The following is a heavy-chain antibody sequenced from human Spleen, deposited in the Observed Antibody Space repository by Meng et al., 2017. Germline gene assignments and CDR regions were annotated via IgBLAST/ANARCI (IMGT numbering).Heavy chain of an antibody. D-gene: IGHD4-17*01. J-gene: IGHJ6*02. Sequence: SQTLSLTCGVYGGSLSGYYWNWTRQPPGKGLEWIGEITQSGSSNYNPSLKSRVTISVDTSKNQFSLKLSSVTAADTAVYYCARDHTTVTSRSGNVYYYYGMNVWGQGTTVTVSS. CDR3: ARDHTTVTSRSGNVYYYYGMNV. V-gene: IGHV4-34*01. CDR2: ITQSGSS. CDR1: GGSLSGYY.